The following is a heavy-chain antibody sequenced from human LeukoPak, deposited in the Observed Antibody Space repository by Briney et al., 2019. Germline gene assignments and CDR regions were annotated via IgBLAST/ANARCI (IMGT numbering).Heavy chain of an antibody. V-gene: IGHV3-23*01. J-gene: IGHJ4*02. CDR2: ISGSGSST. Sequence: GGSLRLSCAASGFIFSDYAMSWVRQAPGKGLEWVSGISGSGSSTFSADSVRFAISRDNSKNMMYLQMNSLRAEDTAVYFCATADGPGGYWGQGTLVTVSS. CDR1: GFIFSDYA. D-gene: IGHD3-10*01. CDR3: ATADGPGGY.